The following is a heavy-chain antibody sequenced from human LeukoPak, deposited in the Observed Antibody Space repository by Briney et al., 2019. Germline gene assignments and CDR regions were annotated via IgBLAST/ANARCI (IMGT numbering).Heavy chain of an antibody. CDR3: ARLPPYYYYYYMDV. CDR2: IYYSGST. Sequence: SETLSFTCTVSGGSISSSSYYWGWIRQPPGKGLEWIGSIYYSGSTYYNPSLKSRVTISVDTSKNQFSLKLSSVTAADTAVYYCARLPPYYYYYYMDVWGKGTTVTVSS. J-gene: IGHJ6*03. V-gene: IGHV4-39*01. CDR1: GGSISSSSYY.